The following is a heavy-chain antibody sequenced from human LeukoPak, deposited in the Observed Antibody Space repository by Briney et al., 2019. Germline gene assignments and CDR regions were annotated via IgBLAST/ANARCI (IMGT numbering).Heavy chain of an antibody. J-gene: IGHJ4*02. CDR3: ARDPGFYGSGSLYYFDY. Sequence: VASVKVSCKTSGYSFTDYAITWVRQVRGQGLQWMGWISAYNGNTNYAQKLQGRVTMTTDTSTSTAYMELRSLRSDDTAVYYCARDPGFYGSGSLYYFDYWGQGTLVTVSS. V-gene: IGHV1-18*01. CDR1: GYSFTDYA. CDR2: ISAYNGNT. D-gene: IGHD3-10*01.